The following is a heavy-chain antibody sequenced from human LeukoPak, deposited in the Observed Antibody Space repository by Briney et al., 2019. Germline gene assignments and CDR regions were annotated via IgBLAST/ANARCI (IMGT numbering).Heavy chain of an antibody. D-gene: IGHD3-10*01. CDR1: GFTFSSYA. J-gene: IGHJ6*04. CDR3: AKFYGSHYYYYGMDA. Sequence: GGSLRLSCTASGFTFSSYAMSWVRQAPGKGLEWVSGISGSGGTTYYADSVKGHFTISRDNSENTLYLQMSSLRAEDTAVYYCAKFYGSHYYYYGMDAWGKGTTVTVSS. CDR2: ISGSGGTT. V-gene: IGHV3-23*01.